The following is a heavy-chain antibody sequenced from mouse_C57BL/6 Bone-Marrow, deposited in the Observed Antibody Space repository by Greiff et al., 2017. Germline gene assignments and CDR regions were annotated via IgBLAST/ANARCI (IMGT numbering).Heavy chain of an antibody. CDR1: GFTFTDYY. Sequence: EVQRVESGGGLVQPGGSLSLSCAASGFTFTDYYMSWVRQPPGKALEWLGFIRNKANGYTTEYSASVKGRFTISRDNSQSILYLQMNALRAEDSATYYCARYIYYGSSNYYAMDYWGQGTSVTVSS. CDR2: IRNKANGYTT. D-gene: IGHD1-1*01. CDR3: ARYIYYGSSNYYAMDY. J-gene: IGHJ4*01. V-gene: IGHV7-3*01.